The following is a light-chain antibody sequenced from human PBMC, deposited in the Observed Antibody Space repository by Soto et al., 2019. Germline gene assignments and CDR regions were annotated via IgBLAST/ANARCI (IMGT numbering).Light chain of an antibody. CDR2: GAS. J-gene: IGKJ2*01. V-gene: IGKV3-20*01. CDR1: QSVSSSY. CDR3: QQYGSSPPYT. Sequence: EIVLTQSPGTLSLSPGERATLSCRASQSVSSSYLAWYQQKPGQAPRLLIYGASSRATGIPDRFSGSGYGTDFTLTISRLEPEDFAVYYCQQYGSSPPYTFGQGTMLEIK.